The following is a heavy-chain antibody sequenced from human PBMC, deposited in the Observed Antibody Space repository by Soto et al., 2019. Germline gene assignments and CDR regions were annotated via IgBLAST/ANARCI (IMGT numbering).Heavy chain of an antibody. Sequence: ASVKVSCKTSGYTFTGHYIHCVRQAPQQGPEWMGEIGPESGATRYAEKFRGRVTMTMDTSITTVYMELRNLSPDDTAVYYCGRGRSGQIVSFSWGQGTPVNVSS. CDR1: GYTFTGHY. CDR2: IGPESGAT. V-gene: IGHV1-2*02. D-gene: IGHD1-26*01. J-gene: IGHJ4*02. CDR3: GRGRSGQIVSFS.